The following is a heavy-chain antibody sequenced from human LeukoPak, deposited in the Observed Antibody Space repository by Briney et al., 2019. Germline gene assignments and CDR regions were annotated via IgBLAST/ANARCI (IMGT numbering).Heavy chain of an antibody. CDR2: INHSGST. Sequence: SETLSLTCAVYGGSFSGYYWSWIRQPPQKGLEWIGEINHSGSTNYNPSLKSRVTISVDTSKNQFSLKLSSVTAADTAVYYCARSGYPSRITMIVVDRRGMDVWGKGTLVTVSS. CDR1: GGSFSGYY. CDR3: ARSGYPSRITMIVVDRRGMDV. V-gene: IGHV4-34*01. J-gene: IGHJ6*03. D-gene: IGHD3-22*01.